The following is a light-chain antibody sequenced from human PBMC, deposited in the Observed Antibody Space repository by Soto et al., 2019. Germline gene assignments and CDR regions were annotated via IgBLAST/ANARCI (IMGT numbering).Light chain of an antibody. V-gene: IGKV1-5*03. CDR2: KTS. J-gene: IGKJ4*01. CDR3: QQYDSYPLT. Sequence: DIQMTQSPSTLSASVGDRVTITCRPSQIIITGLAWYQKKPGKAPNLLIYKTSSLESGVPSRFSGSGSGTEFTLTVNSLQPDDFATYYCQQYDSYPLTFGGGTKVEIK. CDR1: QIIITG.